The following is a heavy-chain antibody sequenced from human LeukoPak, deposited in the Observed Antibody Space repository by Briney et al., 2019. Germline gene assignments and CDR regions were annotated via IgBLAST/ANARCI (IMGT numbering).Heavy chain of an antibody. D-gene: IGHD6-6*01. V-gene: IGHV3-21*01. Sequence: GGSLRLSCAASGFTFSSYSMNWVRQAPGKGLEWVPSISSSSSYIYYADSVKGRFTISRDNAKSSLYLQMNSLRAEDTAVYYCARAPPPALTEYSSSFFGYWGQGTLVTVSS. J-gene: IGHJ4*02. CDR1: GFTFSSYS. CDR2: ISSSSSYI. CDR3: ARAPPPALTEYSSSFFGY.